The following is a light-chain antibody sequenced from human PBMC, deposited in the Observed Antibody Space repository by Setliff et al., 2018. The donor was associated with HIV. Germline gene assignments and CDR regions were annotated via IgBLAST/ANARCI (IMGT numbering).Light chain of an antibody. CDR2: EVS. CDR3: ASYAGDSLYL. Sequence: QPALTQPPSASESPGQSITISCTGTTSDVGGYNLFSWYLQHPDKAPKLIIFEVSNRPAGVPDRFSGSKSGNTATLTVSGLQPEDEGDYYCASYAGDSLYLFGPGTKVTVL. J-gene: IGLJ1*01. V-gene: IGLV2-8*01. CDR1: TSDVGGYNL.